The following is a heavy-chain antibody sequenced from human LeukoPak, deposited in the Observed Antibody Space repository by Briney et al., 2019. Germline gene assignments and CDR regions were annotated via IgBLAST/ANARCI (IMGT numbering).Heavy chain of an antibody. J-gene: IGHJ3*02. V-gene: IGHV3-21*04. CDR1: GFTFSSYS. CDR2: ISSSSSYI. Sequence: GGSLRLSCAASGFTFSSYSMNWVRQAPGKGLEWVSSISSSSSYIYYADSVKGRFTISRDYSKNTLYLQMNSLRAEDTALYYCAKGLGRSSYDALHIWGQGTMVTVSS. CDR3: AKGLGRSSYDALHI. D-gene: IGHD2-15*01.